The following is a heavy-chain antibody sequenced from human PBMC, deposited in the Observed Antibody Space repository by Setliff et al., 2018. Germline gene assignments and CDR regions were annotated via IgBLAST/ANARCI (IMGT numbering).Heavy chain of an antibody. J-gene: IGHJ6*02. CDR2: IQKSGST. V-gene: IGHV4-59*01. CDR3: ARLSWNGLRYYGLDV. Sequence: SETLSLTCNVSGVSISSYYWSWIRQPPGKGLESIGYIQKSGSTNYNPSLMSRVSIAVDTSNNQFSLKLRSVTAADTAVYYCARLSWNGLRYYGLDVWGQGTTVTVSS. CDR1: GVSISSYY. D-gene: IGHD3-3*01.